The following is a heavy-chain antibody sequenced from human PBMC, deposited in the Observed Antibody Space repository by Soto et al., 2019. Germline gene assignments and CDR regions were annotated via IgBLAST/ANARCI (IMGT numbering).Heavy chain of an antibody. Sequence: SETLSLTCTVSGGSISSGGYYWSWIRQHPGKGLEWIGYIYYSGSTYYNPSLKSRVTISVDTSKNQFSLKLSSVTAADTAVYYCATSTTVTTFDYWGQGTLVTVSS. CDR3: ATSTTVTTFDY. CDR2: IYYSGST. CDR1: GGSISSGGYY. J-gene: IGHJ4*02. D-gene: IGHD4-17*01. V-gene: IGHV4-31*03.